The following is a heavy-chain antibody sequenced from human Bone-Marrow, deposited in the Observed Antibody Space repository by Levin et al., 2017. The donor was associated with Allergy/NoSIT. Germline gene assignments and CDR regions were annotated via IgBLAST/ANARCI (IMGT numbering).Heavy chain of an antibody. CDR2: IMPLFGSP. D-gene: IGHD1-26*01. CDR1: GVTSTYYS. V-gene: IGHV1-69*15. CDR3: AKEGSGTYSGDY. Sequence: GGSLRLSCKVSGVTSTYYSISWVQQAPGQGLEWMGRIMPLFGSPNYAQKFQGRVTISAEESTSTVYMELSSLRSDDTAGYYCAKEGSGTYSGDYWGQGTLVTVAS. J-gene: IGHJ4*02.